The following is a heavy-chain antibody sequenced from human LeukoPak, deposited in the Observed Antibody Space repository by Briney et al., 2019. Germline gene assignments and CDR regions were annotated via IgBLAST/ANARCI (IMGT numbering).Heavy chain of an antibody. CDR1: GFSFSNSW. CDR3: ARVVGAHEVFDY. D-gene: IGHD1-26*01. V-gene: IGHV3-7*01. J-gene: IGHJ4*02. CDR2: INQDGTLT. Sequence: PGGSLRLSCAVSGFSFSNSWMSWVRQAPGKGLEWVANINQDGTLTYYVDSMRGRFTISRDNAKSSLYLQMNSVRVEDTALYFCARVVGAHEVFDYWGQGTPVTVSS.